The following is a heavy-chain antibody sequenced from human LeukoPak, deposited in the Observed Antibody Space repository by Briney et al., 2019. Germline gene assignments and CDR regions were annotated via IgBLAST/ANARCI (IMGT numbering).Heavy chain of an antibody. J-gene: IGHJ6*03. CDR1: GFTFSNYA. CDR2: ISYDGSNK. CDR3: ARDLLDTAIGYYYYMDV. V-gene: IGHV3-30-3*01. D-gene: IGHD5-18*01. Sequence: GGSLRLSCAASGFTFSNYAMHWVRQAPGKGLEWVAVISYDGSNKYYADSVKGRFTISRDNSKNTLSLQMNSLRAEDTAVYYCARDLLDTAIGYYYYMDVWGKGTTVTVSS.